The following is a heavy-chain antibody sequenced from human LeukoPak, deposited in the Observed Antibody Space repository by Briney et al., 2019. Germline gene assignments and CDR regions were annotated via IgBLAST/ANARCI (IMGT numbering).Heavy chain of an antibody. CDR1: GFTFDDYA. J-gene: IGHJ3*02. Sequence: GRSLRLSCAASGFTFDDYAMHWVRQAPGKGLEWVSGISWNSGSIGYADSVKGRLTISRDNAKNSLYLQMNSLRAEDTALYYCAKMGRSGSYFDAFDIWGQGTMVTVSS. V-gene: IGHV3-9*01. D-gene: IGHD1-26*01. CDR3: AKMGRSGSYFDAFDI. CDR2: ISWNSGSI.